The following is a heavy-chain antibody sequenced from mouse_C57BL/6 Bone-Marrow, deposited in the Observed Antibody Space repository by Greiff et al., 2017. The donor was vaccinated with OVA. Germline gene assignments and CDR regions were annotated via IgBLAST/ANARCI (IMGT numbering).Heavy chain of an antibody. D-gene: IGHD2-3*01. V-gene: IGHV5-4*01. CDR3: AREGNDYLDY. CDR1: GFTFSSYA. CDR2: ISDGGSYT. Sequence: EVQLVESGGGLVKPGGSLKLSCAASGFTFSSYAMSWVRQTPEQRLEWVATISDGGSYTYYPDNVKGRFTISRDNAKNNLYLQMSHLKSEDTAMYYCAREGNDYLDYWGQGTTLTVSS. J-gene: IGHJ2*01.